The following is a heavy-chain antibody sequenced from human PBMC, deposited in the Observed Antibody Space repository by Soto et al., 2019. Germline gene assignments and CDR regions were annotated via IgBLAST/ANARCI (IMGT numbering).Heavy chain of an antibody. Sequence: SETPSLTCTVSGGSISSSSYYWGWIRQPPGKGLEWIGSIYYSGSTYYNPSLKSRVTISVDTSKNQFSLKLSSVTAADTAVYYCARGLATMGPVDYWGQGTLVTGSS. V-gene: IGHV4-39*01. CDR1: GGSISSSSYY. D-gene: IGHD5-12*01. CDR2: IYYSGST. J-gene: IGHJ4*02. CDR3: ARGLATMGPVDY.